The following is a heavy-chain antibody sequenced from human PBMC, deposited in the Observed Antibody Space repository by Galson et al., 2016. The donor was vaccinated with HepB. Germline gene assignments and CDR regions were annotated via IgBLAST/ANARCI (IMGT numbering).Heavy chain of an antibody. CDR2: VSYSGGST. CDR3: AKRHYYGSGSFDY. V-gene: IGHV3-23*01. J-gene: IGHJ4*02. CDR1: GFTFSNYG. D-gene: IGHD3-10*01. Sequence: SLRLSCAASGFTFSNYGVSWVRQAPGKGPEWVSTVSYSGGSTYYADSVKGRFTISRDNSKNTLFLQMNSLRVEDTAIYYCAKRHYYGSGSFDYWGQGTLVTVSS.